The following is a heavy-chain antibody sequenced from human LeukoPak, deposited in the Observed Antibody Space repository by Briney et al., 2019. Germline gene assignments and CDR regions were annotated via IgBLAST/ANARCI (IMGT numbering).Heavy chain of an antibody. CDR3: ARVDIRSGGNYGMDV. V-gene: IGHV4-4*07. J-gene: IGHJ6*02. CDR2: IYTSGST. CDR1: RGSISSYY. Sequence: PSETLSLTCTVSRGSISSYYWSWIRQPAGKGLEWIGRIYTSGSTNYNPSLKSRVTMPVDTSKNQFSLTLTSVTAADTAVIYCARVDIRSGGNYGMDVWGQGTTVTVSS. D-gene: IGHD2-15*01.